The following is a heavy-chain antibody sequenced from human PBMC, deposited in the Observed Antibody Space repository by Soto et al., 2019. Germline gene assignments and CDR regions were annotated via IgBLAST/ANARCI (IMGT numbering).Heavy chain of an antibody. CDR2: ITRSGGI. D-gene: IGHD2-21*02. CDR3: ARLFAGATGDWYFDL. CDR1: GGSFSGYY. V-gene: IGHV4-34*01. Sequence: SETLSLTCAVYGGSFSGYYWSWVRQPPGKGLEWIGEITRSGGINYNPSLESRVTMSLDTPKNHFSLRLNSVSDADTSIYYCARLFAGATGDWYFDLWGRGTLVTVSS. J-gene: IGHJ2*01.